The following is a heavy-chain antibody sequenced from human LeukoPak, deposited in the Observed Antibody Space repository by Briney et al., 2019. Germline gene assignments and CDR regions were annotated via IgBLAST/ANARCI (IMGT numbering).Heavy chain of an antibody. CDR3: ASLDYCSSTSRC. CDR2: INHSGST. V-gene: IGHV4-34*01. Sequence: SETLSLTCAVYGGSFSGYYWSWIRQPPGKGPEWIGEINHSGSTNYNPSLKSRVTISVDTSKNQFSLKLSSVTAADTAVYYCASLDYCSSTSRCWGQGTLVTVSS. CDR1: GGSFSGYY. D-gene: IGHD2-2*01. J-gene: IGHJ4*02.